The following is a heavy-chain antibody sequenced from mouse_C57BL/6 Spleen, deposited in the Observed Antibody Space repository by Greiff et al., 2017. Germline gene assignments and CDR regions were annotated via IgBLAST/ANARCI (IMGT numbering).Heavy chain of an antibody. Sequence: QVQLKQPGAELVKPGASVKLSCKASGYTFTSYWMHWVKQRPGQGLEWIGMIHPNSGSTNSNEKFKSKATLTVDKSSSPAYMQLSSLTSEDSAVYYCASHITTVYYAMDYWGQGTSVTVSS. J-gene: IGHJ4*01. V-gene: IGHV1-64*01. CDR2: IHPNSGST. CDR3: ASHITTVYYAMDY. D-gene: IGHD1-1*01. CDR1: GYTFTSYW.